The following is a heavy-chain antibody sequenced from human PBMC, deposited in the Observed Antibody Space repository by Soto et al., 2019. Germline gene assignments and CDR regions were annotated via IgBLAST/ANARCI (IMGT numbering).Heavy chain of an antibody. V-gene: IGHV6-1*01. CDR3: VRWRFFIAVAGMATYYNYYGMDV. D-gene: IGHD6-19*01. CDR2: TYYRSKWYN. J-gene: IGHJ6*02. CDR1: GDSVSSDSAA. Sequence: SQTLSLTCAISGDSVSSDSAAWNWIRQSPSRGLEWLGRTYYRSKWYNDYAVSVNGRITINPDTSKNHFSLQLNSVTPEDTAVYYCVRWRFFIAVAGMATYYNYYGMDVWGQGTTVTVSS.